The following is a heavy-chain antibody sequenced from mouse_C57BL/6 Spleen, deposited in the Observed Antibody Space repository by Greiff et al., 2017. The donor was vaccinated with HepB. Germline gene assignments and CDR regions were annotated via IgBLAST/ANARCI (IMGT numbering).Heavy chain of an antibody. D-gene: IGHD1-1*01. Sequence: EVQLQQSGPVLVKPGASVKMSCKASGYTFTDYYMNWVKQSHGKSLEWIGVINPYNGGTSYNQKFKGKATLTVDKSSSTAYMELNSLTSEDSAVYYCARYGDYYGLYAMDYWGQGTSVTVSS. J-gene: IGHJ4*01. CDR3: ARYGDYYGLYAMDY. CDR1: GYTFTDYY. V-gene: IGHV1-19*01. CDR2: INPYNGGT.